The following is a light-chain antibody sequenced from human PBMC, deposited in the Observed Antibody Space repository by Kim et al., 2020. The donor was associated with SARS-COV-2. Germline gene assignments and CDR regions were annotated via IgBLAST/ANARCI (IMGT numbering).Light chain of an antibody. Sequence: GARVTINCRASHAISHYLAWYQQKPGKVPKLLIYAASTLQSGVPSRFSGSGSGTDFTLTISSLQPEDVATYYCQKYDIAPWTFGQGTKVDIK. J-gene: IGKJ1*01. CDR3: QKYDIAPWT. CDR1: HAISHY. V-gene: IGKV1-27*01. CDR2: AAS.